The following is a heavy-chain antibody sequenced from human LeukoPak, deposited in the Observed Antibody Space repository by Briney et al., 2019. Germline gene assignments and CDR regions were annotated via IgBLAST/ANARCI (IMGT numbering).Heavy chain of an antibody. CDR3: ARDYWGRNCGSGCCYEDY. V-gene: IGHV3-7*03. CDR1: GFTFSSYW. J-gene: IGHJ4*02. CDR2: IHQDGSEK. D-gene: IGHD2-21*01. Sequence: GGSLRLSCAASGFTFSSYWMSWVRQAPGKGLEWVANIHQDGSEKYYVDSVKGRFTISGDNAKNSLYLQMNSLRAEGTAVYYCARDYWGRNCGSGCCYEDYWGQGTLVTVSS.